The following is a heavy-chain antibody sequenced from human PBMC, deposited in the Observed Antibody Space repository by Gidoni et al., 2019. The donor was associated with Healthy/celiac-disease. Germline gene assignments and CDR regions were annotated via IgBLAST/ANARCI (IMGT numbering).Heavy chain of an antibody. CDR1: GGSFSGYY. J-gene: IGHJ6*02. Sequence: QVQLQQWGAGLLKPSQTLSLTCAVYGGSFSGYYWSWIRQPPGKGLEWIGEINHSGSTNYNPSLKSRVTISVDTSKNQFSLKLSSVTAADTAVYYCASASGSYPDAPYYYYGMDVWGQGTTVTVSS. V-gene: IGHV4-34*01. CDR3: ASASGSYPDAPYYYYGMDV. CDR2: INHSGST. D-gene: IGHD3-10*01.